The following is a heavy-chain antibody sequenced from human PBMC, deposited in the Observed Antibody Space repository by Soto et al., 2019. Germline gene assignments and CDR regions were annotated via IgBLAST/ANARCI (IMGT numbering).Heavy chain of an antibody. Sequence: SDTLSLTCTVSGRSMSGYYWSWIRQPAGERLEWIGRIYTSGTTDFNPSLKGRVTMSVDTSKNQFSLKLTSVTAADTALYYCAREDYYDTGYYVVWGQGXQVTVSS. CDR1: GRSMSGYY. V-gene: IGHV4-4*07. D-gene: IGHD3-9*01. CDR3: AREDYYDTGYYVV. CDR2: IYTSGTT. J-gene: IGHJ4*02.